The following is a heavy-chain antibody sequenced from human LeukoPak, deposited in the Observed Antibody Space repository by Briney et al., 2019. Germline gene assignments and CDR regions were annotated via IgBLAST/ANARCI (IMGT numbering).Heavy chain of an antibody. V-gene: IGHV3-30-3*01. CDR2: ISYDGSNK. CDR1: GFTFGSPW. D-gene: IGHD3-3*01. CDR3: ARAGYYDFWSGYPTHEYYFDY. J-gene: IGHJ4*02. Sequence: GGSLRLSCAASGFTFGSPWMHWVRQAPGKGLEWVAVISYDGSNKYYADSVKGRFTISRDNSKNTLYLQMNSLRAEDTAVYYCARAGYYDFWSGYPTHEYYFDYWGQGTLVTVSS.